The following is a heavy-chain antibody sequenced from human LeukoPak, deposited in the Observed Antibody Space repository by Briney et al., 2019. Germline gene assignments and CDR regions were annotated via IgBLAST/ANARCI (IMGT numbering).Heavy chain of an antibody. CDR1: GGSISSHY. Sequence: SETLSLTCTVSGGSISSHYWTWIRQPPGKGLEGIRYIYYSESNNYKPTLKSRVTISVDTSKNQFSLKLNSVTAADTAVYYCVRETGIDYGDPRFNYWGQGTLVTVSS. CDR3: VRETGIDYGDPRFNY. J-gene: IGHJ4*02. V-gene: IGHV4-59*11. CDR2: IYYSESN. D-gene: IGHD4-17*01.